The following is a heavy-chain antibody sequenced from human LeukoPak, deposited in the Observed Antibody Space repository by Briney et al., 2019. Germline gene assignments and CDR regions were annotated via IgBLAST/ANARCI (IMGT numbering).Heavy chain of an antibody. D-gene: IGHD2-2*02. CDR1: GYTFTSYA. V-gene: IGHV1-3*01. CDR3: ARVYQRDYYYYYGMDV. Sequence: ASVKVSCKASGYTFTSYAMHWVRQAPGQRLEWMGGINAGNGNTKYSQKFQGRVTITRDTSASTAYMELSSLRSEDTAVYYCARVYQRDYYYYYGMDVWGQGTTVTVSS. J-gene: IGHJ6*02. CDR2: INAGNGNT.